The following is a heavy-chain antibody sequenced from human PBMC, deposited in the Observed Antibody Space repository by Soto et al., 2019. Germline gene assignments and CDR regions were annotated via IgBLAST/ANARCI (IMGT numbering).Heavy chain of an antibody. V-gene: IGHV3-23*01. J-gene: IGHJ4*02. CDR2: ISGSGGST. CDR1: GFTFSSYA. D-gene: IGHD6-13*01. CDR3: VKVRPYSSTWSQFDY. Sequence: GGSLRLSCAASGFTFSSYAMSWVRQAPGKGLEWVSTISGSGGSTYYADSVKGRFTISRDNSKNTLYLQMNSLRVEDTAVYYCVKVRPYSSTWSQFDYWGQGTLVTVSS.